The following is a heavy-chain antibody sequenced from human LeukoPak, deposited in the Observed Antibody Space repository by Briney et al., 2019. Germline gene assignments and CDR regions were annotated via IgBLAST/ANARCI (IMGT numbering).Heavy chain of an antibody. D-gene: IGHD2-21*02. CDR3: ARDREAAYCSGDCYSNAFDI. CDR2: IIPIFGTA. Sequence: VKVSCKASGGTFSSYAISWVRQAPGQGLEWMGGIIPIFGTANYAQKFQGRVTITTDESTSTAYMELSSLRSEDTAVYYCARDREAAYCSGDCYSNAFDIWGQGTMVTVSS. V-gene: IGHV1-69*05. J-gene: IGHJ3*02. CDR1: GGTFSSYA.